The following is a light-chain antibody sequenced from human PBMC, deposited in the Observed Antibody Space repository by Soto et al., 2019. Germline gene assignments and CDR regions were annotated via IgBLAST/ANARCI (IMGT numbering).Light chain of an antibody. CDR3: PAWDDSLNGVV. CDR2: SNN. V-gene: IGLV1-44*01. J-gene: IGLJ2*01. CDR1: SSNIGSNT. Sequence: QSVLTQPPSASGTPGQRVTISCSGSSSNIGSNTVNWYQQLPGTAPKLLIYSNNQRPSGVPDRFSGSKSGTSASLAISGLQSEDEADYYCPAWDDSLNGVVFGGGTKPTVL.